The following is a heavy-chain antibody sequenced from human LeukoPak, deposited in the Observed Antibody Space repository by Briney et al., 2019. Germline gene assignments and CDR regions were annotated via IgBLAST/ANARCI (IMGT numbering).Heavy chain of an antibody. J-gene: IGHJ4*02. CDR1: GYTFTSYG. CDR3: AREAFTTRCYDS. Sequence: ASVNVSCKAPGYTFTSYGISWVRQAPGQGLEWMGWISGYNGNTDYAQKLQGRVTMTTDTSTSTVYMELRSLRSDDTAVYYCAREAFTTRCYDSWGQGTLVTVSS. CDR2: ISGYNGNT. V-gene: IGHV1-18*01. D-gene: IGHD4/OR15-4a*01.